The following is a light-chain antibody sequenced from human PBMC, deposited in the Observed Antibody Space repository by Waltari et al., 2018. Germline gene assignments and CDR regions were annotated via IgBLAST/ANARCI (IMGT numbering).Light chain of an antibody. V-gene: IGKV3-11*01. Sequence: EIVLTQSPATLSLSPGRRATLSFRASQSLITYLAWYQQKPGQAPRLLIYDASNRATGIPARFSGSGSGTDFTLTISSLEPEDFAVYYCQQRYNWPVTFGGGTKVEIK. CDR3: QQRYNWPVT. CDR2: DAS. J-gene: IGKJ4*01. CDR1: QSLITY.